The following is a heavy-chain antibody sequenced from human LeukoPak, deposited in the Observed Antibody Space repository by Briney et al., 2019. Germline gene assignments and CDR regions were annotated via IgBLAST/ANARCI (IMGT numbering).Heavy chain of an antibody. J-gene: IGHJ4*02. CDR2: ISYDGINK. D-gene: IGHD6-19*01. CDR3: ARAPIAVAGRGGYFDY. CDR1: GFTFSLYA. V-gene: IGHV3-30-3*01. Sequence: GGSLRLSCAASGFTFSLYAMHWVRQAPGRGLEWVAFISYDGINKDYADSVKGRFTISRDSSKNMLYLQMNSLRTEDTAMYYCARAPIAVAGRGGYFDYWGQGTLVTVSS.